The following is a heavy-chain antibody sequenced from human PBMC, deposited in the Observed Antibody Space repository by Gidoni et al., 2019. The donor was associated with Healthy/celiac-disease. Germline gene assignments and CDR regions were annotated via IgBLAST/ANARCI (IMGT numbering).Heavy chain of an antibody. D-gene: IGHD4-17*01. Sequence: QVQLVQSGAEVKKPGSSVKVSCKASGGTFSSYAISWVRQAPGQGLEWMGRIIPILGIANYAQKFQGRVTITADKSTSTAYMELSSLRSEDTAVYYCAREPDYGGIFDAFDIWGQGTMVTVSS. CDR3: AREPDYGGIFDAFDI. V-gene: IGHV1-69*04. CDR2: IIPILGIA. J-gene: IGHJ3*02. CDR1: GGTFSSYA.